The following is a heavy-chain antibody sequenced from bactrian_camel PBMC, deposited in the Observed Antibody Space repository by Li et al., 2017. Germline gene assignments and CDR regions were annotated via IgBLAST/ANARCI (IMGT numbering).Heavy chain of an antibody. V-gene: IGHV3S53*01. D-gene: IGHD6*01. J-gene: IGHJ4*01. CDR1: SS. Sequence: HVQLVESGGGSVQAGGSLRLSCASSMDWYRQAPGKEREAVAAIVRGSHTDYHAAVKGRFTISQDTPKNTVYLQMDSLNSEDTAVYYRAVGPWCPKTYWGQGTQVTVS. CDR3: AVGPWCPKTY. CDR2: IVRGSHT.